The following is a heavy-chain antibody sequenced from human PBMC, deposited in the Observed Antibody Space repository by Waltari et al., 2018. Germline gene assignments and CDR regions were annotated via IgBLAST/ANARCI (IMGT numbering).Heavy chain of an antibody. CDR2: IWYDGSNK. CDR3: ASLYERFDY. V-gene: IGHV3-33*01. D-gene: IGHD3-22*01. J-gene: IGHJ4*02. CDR1: GFTFSSYG. Sequence: QVQLVESGGGVVQPGRSLRLSCAASGFTFSSYGMHWVRQAPGKGLEWVAVIWYDGSNKDYADSVKGRFTISRDNSKNTLYLQMNSLRAEDTAVYYCASLYERFDYWGQGTLVTVSS.